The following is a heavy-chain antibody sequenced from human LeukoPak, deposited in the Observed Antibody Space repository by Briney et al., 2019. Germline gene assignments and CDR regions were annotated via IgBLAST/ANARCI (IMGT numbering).Heavy chain of an antibody. CDR1: GYTFTSYG. V-gene: IGHV1-18*01. J-gene: IGHJ6*03. CDR2: ISAYNGNT. CDR3: ARARYYDSSGYYSYYYMDV. D-gene: IGHD3-22*01. Sequence: ASVKVSCKASGYTFTSYGISWVRQAPGQGLEWMGWISAYNGNTNYAQKLQGRVTMTTDTSTSTAYMELRSLRSDDTAVYYCARARYYDSSGYYSYYYMDVWGKGTTVTVSS.